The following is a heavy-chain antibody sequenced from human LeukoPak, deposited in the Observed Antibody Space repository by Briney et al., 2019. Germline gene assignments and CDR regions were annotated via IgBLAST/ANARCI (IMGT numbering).Heavy chain of an antibody. J-gene: IGHJ4*02. Sequence: GESLKISCKGSGYSFTSSWIGWVRQMPGKGLEWMGIIYLGDSDTRYSPSFQGQVTISADKSISTAYLQWSSLKASDTAMYYCARSTQFLEWSLDSWGQGTLVTVSS. V-gene: IGHV5-51*01. D-gene: IGHD3-3*01. CDR1: GYSFTSSW. CDR2: IYLGDSDT. CDR3: ARSTQFLEWSLDS.